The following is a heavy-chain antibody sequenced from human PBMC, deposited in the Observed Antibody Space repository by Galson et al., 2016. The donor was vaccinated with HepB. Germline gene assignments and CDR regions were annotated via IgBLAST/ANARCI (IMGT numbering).Heavy chain of an antibody. J-gene: IGHJ6*02. CDR2: IDPSDSYT. CDR1: GYSFSTYW. D-gene: IGHD2-15*01. CDR3: ARQGSSAGELYYYYGMDV. Sequence: QSGAEVKKPGESLRISCKDSGYSFSTYWIIWVRQMPGKGLEWMGRIDPSDSYTNYSPSFQGHVTISADKSISTAYLQWSSLKASATGIYYCARQGSSAGELYYYYGMDVWGQGTTVTVSS. V-gene: IGHV5-10-1*01.